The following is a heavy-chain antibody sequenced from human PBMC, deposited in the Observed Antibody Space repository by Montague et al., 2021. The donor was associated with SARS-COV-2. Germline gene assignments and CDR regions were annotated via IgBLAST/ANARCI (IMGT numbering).Heavy chain of an antibody. V-gene: IGHV4-39*01. Sequence: SETLSLTCTVSGGSVSRISSHWGWIRQPPGEGLEYIGSFYYAGGTQYNPSLKSRVTISVDTSNDQFSLKMNSVTAADTAVYFCARLYGSSFDYWGQGTLVTVSS. J-gene: IGHJ4*02. CDR1: GGSVSRISSH. CDR2: FYYAGGT. CDR3: ARLYGSSFDY. D-gene: IGHD4-17*01.